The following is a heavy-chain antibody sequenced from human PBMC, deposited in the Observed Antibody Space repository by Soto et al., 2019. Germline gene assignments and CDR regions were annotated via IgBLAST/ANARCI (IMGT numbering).Heavy chain of an antibody. CDR1: GGTFSSYT. V-gene: IGHV1-69*01. CDR3: ARDGTPYDSRAYYYLY. CDR2: LTVMLRTS. J-gene: IGHJ4*02. Sequence: QVQLVQSGAEVKKPGSSMKVSCKASGGTFSSYTITWVRQAPGQGLEWMGGLTVMLRTSNYAQKFRGRVTITADESTSTAYMELSSLRSEDTAMYFCARDGTPYDSRAYYYLYWGQGTLVTVSS. D-gene: IGHD3-22*01.